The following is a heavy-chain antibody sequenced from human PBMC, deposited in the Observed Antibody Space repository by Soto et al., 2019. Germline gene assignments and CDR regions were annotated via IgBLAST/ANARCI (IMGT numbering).Heavy chain of an antibody. CDR2: ISAYNGNK. Sequence: QVQLVQSGAEVKKPGASVKVSCKASGYTFASYAINWMRQAPGQGLEWMGWISAYNGNKNYAQKPQGRVTMTTDTSTSTAYLELRSLRSDDTAVYYCARDPPPPDYWGQGTLVTVSS. CDR3: ARDPPPPDY. V-gene: IGHV1-18*01. J-gene: IGHJ4*02. CDR1: GYTFASYA.